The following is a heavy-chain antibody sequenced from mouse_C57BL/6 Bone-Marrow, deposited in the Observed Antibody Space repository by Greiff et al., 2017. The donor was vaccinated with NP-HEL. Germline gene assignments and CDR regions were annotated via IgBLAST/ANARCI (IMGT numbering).Heavy chain of an antibody. D-gene: IGHD1-1*01. CDR1: GYTFTSYW. CDR3: ARIYGSSYFDY. J-gene: IGHJ2*01. CDR2: IDPSDSYT. Sequence: VQLQQSGAELVMPGASVKLSCKASGYTFTSYWMHWVKQRPGQGLEWIGEIDPSDSYTNYNQKFKGKSTLTVDKSSSTAYMQLSSLTSEDSAVYYCARIYGSSYFDYWGQGTTLTVSS. V-gene: IGHV1-69*01.